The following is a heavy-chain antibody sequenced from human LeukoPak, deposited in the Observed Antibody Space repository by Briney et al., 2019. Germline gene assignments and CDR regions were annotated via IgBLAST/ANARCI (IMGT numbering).Heavy chain of an antibody. D-gene: IGHD3-3*01. CDR1: GFTFSSYA. J-gene: IGHJ6*03. CDR3: AKGVDVLRFLEWLFYYMDV. CDR2: ISGSGGST. V-gene: IGHV3-23*01. Sequence: GGSLRLSCAASGFTFSSYAMSWVRQAPGKGLEWVSAISGSGGSTYYADSVKGRFTISRDNSKNTLYLQMNSLRAEDTAVYYCAKGVDVLRFLEWLFYYMDVWGKGTTVTVSS.